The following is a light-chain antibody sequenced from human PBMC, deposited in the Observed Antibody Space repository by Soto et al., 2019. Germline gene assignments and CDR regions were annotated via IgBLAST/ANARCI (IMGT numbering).Light chain of an antibody. Sequence: QSALTQPASVSGSPGQSITISCTGTSSDVGSYNLVSWYQQHPGKAPKLMIYAGSKRPSGVSNRFSGSKSGNTASLTVSGLLAEDEADYFCCSYTGSSPFVVFGGGTKLTVL. J-gene: IGLJ2*01. CDR2: AGS. CDR3: CSYTGSSPFVV. V-gene: IGLV2-23*03. CDR1: SSDVGSYNL.